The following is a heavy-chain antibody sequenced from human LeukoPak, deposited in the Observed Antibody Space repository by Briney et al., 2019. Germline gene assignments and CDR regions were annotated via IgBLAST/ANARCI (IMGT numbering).Heavy chain of an antibody. CDR2: ISGSGGST. Sequence: PGGSLRLSCAASGFTFSSYAMSWVRQAPGKGLEWVSAISGSGGSTYYADSVKGRFTISRDNSKNTLCLQMNSLRAEDTAVYYCAKMAAPSILAYCGGDCYSGFDYWGQGTLVTVSS. CDR3: AKMAAPSILAYCGGDCYSGFDY. D-gene: IGHD2-21*02. CDR1: GFTFSSYA. V-gene: IGHV3-23*01. J-gene: IGHJ4*02.